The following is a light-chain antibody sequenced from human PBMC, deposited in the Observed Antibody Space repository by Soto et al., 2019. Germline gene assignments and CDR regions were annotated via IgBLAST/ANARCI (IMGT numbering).Light chain of an antibody. CDR3: QQYNSWPWT. V-gene: IGKV3-15*01. Sequence: EIVMTPSPATLSVSPGGRATISCRASQSISDSLAWYQQKPGQPPRLLIYRASRRDTGVPGRFSGSGSGTDFTLTISSLQSEDVAVYYCQQYNSWPWTFGQGTKVDIK. J-gene: IGKJ1*01. CDR1: QSISDS. CDR2: RAS.